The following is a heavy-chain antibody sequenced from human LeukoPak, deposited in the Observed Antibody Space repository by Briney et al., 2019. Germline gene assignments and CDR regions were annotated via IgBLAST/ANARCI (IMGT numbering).Heavy chain of an antibody. CDR2: ISGNGGNT. J-gene: IGHJ4*02. V-gene: IGHV3-23*01. Sequence: PGGSLRLSCAASGLRFSSYAMSWVRQSPGKGLEWVSAISGNGGNTYYADSVKGRFTISRDNSKNTLYLQMNSLRAEDTAVYYCAKYDSSGYPIYFDYWGQGTLVTVSS. CDR1: GLRFSSYA. CDR3: AKYDSSGYPIYFDY. D-gene: IGHD3-22*01.